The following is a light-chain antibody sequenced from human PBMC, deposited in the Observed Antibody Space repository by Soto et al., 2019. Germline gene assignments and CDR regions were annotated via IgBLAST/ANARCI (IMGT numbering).Light chain of an antibody. CDR1: SSVVGGYNY. J-gene: IGLJ1*01. Sequence: QSVLTQPRSVSGSPGQSVTISCTGTSSVVGGYNYVSWYQQHPGKAPKLMIYDVSKRPSGVPDRFSGSKPGNTASLTISGLQAEDEADYYCCSYAGSYTYVFGTGTKVTVL. V-gene: IGLV2-11*01. CDR3: CSYAGSYTYV. CDR2: DVS.